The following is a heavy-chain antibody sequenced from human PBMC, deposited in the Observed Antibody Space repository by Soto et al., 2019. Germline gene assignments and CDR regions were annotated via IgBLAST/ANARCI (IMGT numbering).Heavy chain of an antibody. D-gene: IGHD5-12*01. CDR2: IYHSGST. CDR1: GGSISSSSYY. Sequence: SETLSLTCTVSGGSISSSSYYWGWIRQPPGKGLEWIGSIYHSGSTYYNPSLKSRVTISVDTSKNQFSLKLSSVTAADTAVYYCARHLIGYDTTNLFDPWGQGALVTGSS. V-gene: IGHV4-39*01. CDR3: ARHLIGYDTTNLFDP. J-gene: IGHJ5*02.